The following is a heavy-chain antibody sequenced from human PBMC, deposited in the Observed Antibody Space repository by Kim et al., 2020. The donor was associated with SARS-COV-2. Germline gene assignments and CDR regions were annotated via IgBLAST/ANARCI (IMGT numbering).Heavy chain of an antibody. V-gene: IGHV3-7*03. CDR3: ARGRARDY. Sequence: GGSLRLSCAPSGFSFRSYWMSWVRQAPGKGLEWVANINQDGNEKYYVDSVKGRFTISRDNARNSLYLQMNSLRAEDTAVYYCARGRARDYWGQGTLVIVSS. CDR1: GFSFRSYW. CDR2: INQDGNEK. J-gene: IGHJ4*02.